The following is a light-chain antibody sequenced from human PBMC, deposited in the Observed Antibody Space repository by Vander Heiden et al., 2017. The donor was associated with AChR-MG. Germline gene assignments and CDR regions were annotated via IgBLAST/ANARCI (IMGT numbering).Light chain of an antibody. CDR3: QQYGSSPRT. V-gene: IGKV3-20*01. CDR2: GAS. Sequence: DIVLTQSPGTLSLSPGERATLSCRASRSVSSNYVAWYQQKPGQAPRLLIYGASSRATGIPDRFSGSGSGTDFTLTISRLEPEDFAVYYCQQYGSSPRTFGQGTKVEVK. J-gene: IGKJ1*01. CDR1: RSVSSNY.